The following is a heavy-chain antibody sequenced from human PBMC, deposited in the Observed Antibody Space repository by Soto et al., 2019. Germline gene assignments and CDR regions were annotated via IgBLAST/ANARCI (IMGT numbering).Heavy chain of an antibody. CDR3: ARADCTGAYWYSWYFNYGVDV. V-gene: IGHV3-33*08. CDR2: IRYDGSNK. D-gene: IGHD2-8*02. J-gene: IGHJ6*02. Sequence: QVQLVESGGGVVQPGGSLRLSCTTSGFTFNTYGMHWVRQAPGKGLEWVAIIRYDGSNKYYAYSVKGRVTITRDNSKNTLYLQMNRLRAEDKALYYCARADCTGAYWYSWYFNYGVDVWGQGTTVTVSS. CDR1: GFTFNTYG.